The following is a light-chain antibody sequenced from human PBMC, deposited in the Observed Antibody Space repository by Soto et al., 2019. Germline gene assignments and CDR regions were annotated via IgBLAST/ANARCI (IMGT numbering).Light chain of an antibody. V-gene: IGKV3-20*01. CDR2: DAS. J-gene: IGKJ5*01. CDR1: QRISSSTY. Sequence: EIVLTQSPGTLSLSPGERATLSCRASQRISSSTYLAWYQQKPGQAPRLLIYDASSRATGIPDRFSGSGSGADFNLTISRLETEDFAVYDCQQYGSSPITFGQGTRLEIK. CDR3: QQYGSSPIT.